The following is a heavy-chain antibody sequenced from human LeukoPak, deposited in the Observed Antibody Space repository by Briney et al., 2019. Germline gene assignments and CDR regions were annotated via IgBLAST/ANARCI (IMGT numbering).Heavy chain of an antibody. CDR2: ISSNGGST. Sequence: GGSLRLSCSASGFTFSSYAMHWVRQAPGKGLEYVLAISSNGGSTYYADSVKGRFTISRDNSKNTLYLQMSSLRAEDTAVYYCVKARGSGWYWDYWGQGTLVTVSS. J-gene: IGHJ4*02. CDR3: VKARGSGWYWDY. V-gene: IGHV3-64D*06. CDR1: GFTFSSYA. D-gene: IGHD6-19*01.